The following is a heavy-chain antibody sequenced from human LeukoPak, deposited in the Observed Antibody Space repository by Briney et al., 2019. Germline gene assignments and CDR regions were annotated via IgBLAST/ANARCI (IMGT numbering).Heavy chain of an antibody. J-gene: IGHJ4*02. Sequence: ASVKVSCKVSGYTLTELSMHWVRQAPGKGLEWMGGFDPEDGETIYAQKFQGRVTVTEDTSTDKDYMELSSLRSEDTAVYYCAPRSHYYDSSGYYYAFDYWGQGTLVTVSS. CDR1: GYTLTELS. CDR2: FDPEDGET. D-gene: IGHD3-22*01. V-gene: IGHV1-24*01. CDR3: APRSHYYDSSGYYYAFDY.